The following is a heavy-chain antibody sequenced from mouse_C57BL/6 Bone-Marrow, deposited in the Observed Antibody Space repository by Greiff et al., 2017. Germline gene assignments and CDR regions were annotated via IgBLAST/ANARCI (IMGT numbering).Heavy chain of an antibody. CDR2: ITPNSGST. D-gene: IGHD2-3*01. Sequence: QVQLQQPGAELVKPGASVKLSCTASGYTFTSYWMHWVKQRPGQGLEWIGMITPNSGSTNSNEKFKGKATLTVDKSSITAYKQLSRLTSRVSAVYYGVRMGYDGYYRGFFAYWGQGTLVTVSA. CDR3: VRMGYDGYYRGFFAY. CDR1: GYTFTSYW. V-gene: IGHV1-64*01. J-gene: IGHJ3*01.